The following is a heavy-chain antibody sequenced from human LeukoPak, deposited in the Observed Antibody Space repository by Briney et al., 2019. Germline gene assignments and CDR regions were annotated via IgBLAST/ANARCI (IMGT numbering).Heavy chain of an antibody. V-gene: IGHV3-30-3*01. J-gene: IGHJ3*02. Sequence: PGRSLRLSCAASGFTFSSYAMHWVRQAPGKGLEWVAVISYDGSNKYYADSVKGRFTISRDNSKNTLYLQMNSLRAEDTAVYYCARDQRIFGVANHRSAFDIWGQGTMVTVSS. D-gene: IGHD3-3*01. CDR2: ISYDGSNK. CDR3: ARDQRIFGVANHRSAFDI. CDR1: GFTFSSYA.